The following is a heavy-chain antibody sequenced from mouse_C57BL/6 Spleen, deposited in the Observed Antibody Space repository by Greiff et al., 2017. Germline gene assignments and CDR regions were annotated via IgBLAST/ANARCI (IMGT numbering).Heavy chain of an antibody. CDR3: AREGEQLDFDY. V-gene: IGHV3-6*01. CDR2: ISYDGSN. CDR1: GYSITSGYY. Sequence: VQLKESGPGLVKPSQSLSLTCSVTGYSITSGYYWNWIRQFPGNKLEWMGYISYDGSNNYNPSLKNRISITRDTSKNQFFLKLNSVTTEDTATYYCAREGEQLDFDYWGQGTTLTVSS. J-gene: IGHJ2*01. D-gene: IGHD3-1*01.